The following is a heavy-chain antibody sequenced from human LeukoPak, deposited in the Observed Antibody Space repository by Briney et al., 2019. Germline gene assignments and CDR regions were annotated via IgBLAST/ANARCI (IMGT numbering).Heavy chain of an antibody. J-gene: IGHJ6*02. Sequence: GGSLRLYCAASGFTVSSNYMSWVRQAPGKGLEWVSVIYSGGSTYYADSVKGRFTISRDNSKNTLDLQMNTLRAEDTAVYYCARDRFAVTTGGSMDVWGQGTTVIVSS. CDR1: GFTVSSNY. D-gene: IGHD4-17*01. CDR2: IYSGGST. V-gene: IGHV3-66*01. CDR3: ARDRFAVTTGGSMDV.